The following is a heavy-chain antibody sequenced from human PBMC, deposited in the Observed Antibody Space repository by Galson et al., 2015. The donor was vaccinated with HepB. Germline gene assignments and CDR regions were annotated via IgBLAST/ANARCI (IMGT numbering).Heavy chain of an antibody. Sequence: SLRLSCAASGFTVRSTYMSWVRQAPGSGLEWVSVVYSGGNTYYADSVKGRFSISRDNSKNTLYLQMNSLRAEDTAVYYCARHLLAYCGRGCENRGAFDIWGQGTMVTVSS. CDR1: GFTVRSTY. D-gene: IGHD2-21*02. J-gene: IGHJ3*02. CDR2: VYSGGNT. V-gene: IGHV3-66*04. CDR3: ARHLLAYCGRGCENRGAFDI.